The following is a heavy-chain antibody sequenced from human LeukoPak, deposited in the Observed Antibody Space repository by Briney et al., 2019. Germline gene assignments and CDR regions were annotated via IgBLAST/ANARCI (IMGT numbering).Heavy chain of an antibody. Sequence: ASVKVSCKASGYTFTSYYMHWVRQAPGQGLEWMGWINPNSGGTNYAQKFQGRVTMTRDTSISTAYMELSRLRSDDTAVYYCARDGAYCGGDCSTPYYYYGMDVWGQGTTVTVSS. D-gene: IGHD2-21*02. CDR1: GYTFTSYY. CDR3: ARDGAYCGGDCSTPYYYYGMDV. CDR2: INPNSGGT. V-gene: IGHV1-2*02. J-gene: IGHJ6*02.